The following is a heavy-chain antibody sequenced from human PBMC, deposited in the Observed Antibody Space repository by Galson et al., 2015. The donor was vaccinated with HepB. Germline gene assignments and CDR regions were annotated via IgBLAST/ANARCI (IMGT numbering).Heavy chain of an antibody. V-gene: IGHV6-1*01. CDR1: GDSVSSNSAA. CDR2: TYYRSKWYN. CDR3: ARDEAAGYYYYYGMDV. Sequence: CAISGDSVSSNSAAWNWIRQSPSRGLEWLGRTYYRSKWYNDYAVSVKSRITINPGTSKNQFSLQLNSVTPEDTAVYYCARDEAAGYYYYYGMDVWGQGTTVTVSS. J-gene: IGHJ6*02. D-gene: IGHD6-25*01.